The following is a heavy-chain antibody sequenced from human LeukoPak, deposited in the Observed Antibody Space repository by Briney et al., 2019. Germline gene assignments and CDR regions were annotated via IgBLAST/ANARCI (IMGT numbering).Heavy chain of an antibody. Sequence: SVKVSCKASGGTXSTYAISWVRQAPGQGLEWMGRIIPILAIARNAQKFQGRLTITADKSTSTAYMELSSLRSEDTAVYYCARDRVGEFDYWGQGTLVTVSS. CDR2: IIPILAIA. CDR3: ARDRVGEFDY. J-gene: IGHJ4*02. CDR1: GGTXSTYA. D-gene: IGHD1-26*01. V-gene: IGHV1-69*04.